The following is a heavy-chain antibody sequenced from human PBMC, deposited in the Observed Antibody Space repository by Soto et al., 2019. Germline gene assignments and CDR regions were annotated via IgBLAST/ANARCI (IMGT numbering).Heavy chain of an antibody. CDR2: ISWNSGSI. CDR3: AKSMTIFGVVISRDAFDI. J-gene: IGHJ3*02. CDR1: GFTFDDYA. D-gene: IGHD3-3*01. V-gene: IGHV3-9*01. Sequence: PGGSLRLSCAASGFTFDDYAMHWVRQAPGKGLEWVSGISWNSGSIGYADSVKGRFTISRDNAKNSLYLQMNSLRAEDTALYYCAKSMTIFGVVISRDAFDIWGQGTMVTVSS.